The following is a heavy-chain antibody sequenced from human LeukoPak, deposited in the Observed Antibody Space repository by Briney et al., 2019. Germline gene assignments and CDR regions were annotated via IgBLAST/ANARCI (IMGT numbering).Heavy chain of an antibody. J-gene: IGHJ4*02. V-gene: IGHV3-66*01. CDR1: GFTVSSNY. D-gene: IGHD2-8*01. Sequence: GGSLRLSCAASGFTVSSNYMSWVRQAPGKGLEWVSVIYSGGSTHYADSVKGRFTISRDNSKNTLYLQMNSLRAEDTAVYYCARDCTNGVCYSGFDYWGQGTLVTVSS. CDR3: ARDCTNGVCYSGFDY. CDR2: IYSGGST.